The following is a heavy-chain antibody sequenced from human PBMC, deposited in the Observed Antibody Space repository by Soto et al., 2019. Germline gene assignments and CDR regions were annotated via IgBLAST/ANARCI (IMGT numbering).Heavy chain of an antibody. Sequence: PGGSLRLSCAASGFTFSSYGMHWVRQAPGKGLEWVAVISYDGSNKYYADSVKGRFTISRDNSKNTLYLQMNSLRAEDTAVYYCAKTYCSGGSCFDAFDIWGQGTMVTVSS. D-gene: IGHD2-15*01. CDR2: ISYDGSNK. CDR3: AKTYCSGGSCFDAFDI. J-gene: IGHJ3*02. CDR1: GFTFSSYG. V-gene: IGHV3-30*18.